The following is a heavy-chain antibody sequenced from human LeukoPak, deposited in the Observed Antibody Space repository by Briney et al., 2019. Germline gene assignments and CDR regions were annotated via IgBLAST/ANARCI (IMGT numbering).Heavy chain of an antibody. V-gene: IGHV3-11*01. CDR2: ISSSGSTI. J-gene: IGHJ5*02. CDR3: ARESRVSSAAAGIVSFP. D-gene: IGHD6-13*01. CDR1: GFTFSDYY. Sequence: GGPLRLSCAASGFTFSDYYMSWIRQAPGKGLEWVSYISSSGSTIYYADSVKGRFTISRDNAKNSLYLQMNSLRAEDTAVYYCARESRVSSAAAGIVSFPWGQGTLVTVSS.